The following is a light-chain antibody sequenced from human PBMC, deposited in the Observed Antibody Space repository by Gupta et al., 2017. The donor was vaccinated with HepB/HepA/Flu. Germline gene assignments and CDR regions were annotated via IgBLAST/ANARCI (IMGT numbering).Light chain of an antibody. CDR2: DNN. CDR1: SSNLGAGYA. CDR3: TSCDSILSCYV. V-gene: IGLV1-40*01. Sequence: QSVLTQPPSVSGAPGQEVTISCTGSSSNLGAGYATHWYQQIPGTAPRLLIYDNNKRPAGVPDRVSGSKSGTSASLAIYGLLAEDEGDYYCTSCDSILSCYVFGTGTKVTVL. J-gene: IGLJ1*01.